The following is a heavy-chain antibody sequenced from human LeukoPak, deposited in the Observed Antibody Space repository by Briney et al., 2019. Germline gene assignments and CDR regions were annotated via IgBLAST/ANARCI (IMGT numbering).Heavy chain of an antibody. CDR3: ATTRPIHYDFWSGSFDY. J-gene: IGHJ4*02. Sequence: GGSLRLSCAASGFTFSSYAMHWVRQAPGKGLEWVAVISYDGSNKYYADSVKGRFTISRDNSKNTLYLQMNSLRAEDTAVYYCATTRPIHYDFWSGSFDYWGQGTLVTVSS. CDR1: GFTFSSYA. D-gene: IGHD3-3*01. V-gene: IGHV3-30-3*01. CDR2: ISYDGSNK.